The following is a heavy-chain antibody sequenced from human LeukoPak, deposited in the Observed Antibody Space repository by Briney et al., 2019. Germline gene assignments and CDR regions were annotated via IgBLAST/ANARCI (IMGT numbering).Heavy chain of an antibody. J-gene: IGHJ6*02. CDR3: ANGFGGYHSYYYGMDV. CDR2: ISGSGGST. CDR1: GFTFTSYA. V-gene: IGHV3-23*01. D-gene: IGHD6-25*01. Sequence: GGSLRLSCAASGFTFTSYAMTWVRQAQGKGLEWVSAISGSGGSTYYADSVKGRFTISRDNSKNTLYLQMNSLRAEDTAVYYCANGFGGYHSYYYGMDVWGQGTTVTVSS.